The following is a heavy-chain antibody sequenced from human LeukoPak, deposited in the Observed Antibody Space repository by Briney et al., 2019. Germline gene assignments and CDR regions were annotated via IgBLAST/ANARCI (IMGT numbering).Heavy chain of an antibody. CDR3: VREATGYSFADY. J-gene: IGHJ4*02. D-gene: IGHD1-26*01. Sequence: TGGSLRLSCAASGFTFSSYGMHWVRQAPGKGLEWVAVIWYDGSNKYYADSVKGRFTISRDISKNTLYLQMNSLTAEDTAVYYCVREATGYSFADYWGQGTLVSVSS. V-gene: IGHV3-33*01. CDR1: GFTFSSYG. CDR2: IWYDGSNK.